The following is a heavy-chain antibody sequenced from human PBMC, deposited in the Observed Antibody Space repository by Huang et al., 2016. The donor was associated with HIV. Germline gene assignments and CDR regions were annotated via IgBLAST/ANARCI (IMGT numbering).Heavy chain of an antibody. CDR2: IYYSGHA. Sequence: QLQLQESGPGVAKPSETLSLTGAVSGGPISSRIYYGGWVRQPPGKGLEWMAIIYYSGHAYYISSPKIRVTISIDGSMHQFSVMRAAVTAADTSVSYCTRSGLSSYYFRPGYSYVDVWGKGTTGTVS. CDR3: TRSGLSSYYFRPGYSYVDV. V-gene: IGHV4-39*01. D-gene: IGHD3-3*01. J-gene: IGHJ6*03. CDR1: GGPISSRIYY.